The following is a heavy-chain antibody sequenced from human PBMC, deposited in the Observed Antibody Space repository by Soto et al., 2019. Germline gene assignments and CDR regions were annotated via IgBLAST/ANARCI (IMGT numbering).Heavy chain of an antibody. Sequence: NPSETLSLTCAVSGGSISSGGYSWSWIRQPPGKGLEWIGYIYHSGSTYYNPSLKSRVTISVDRSKNQFSLKLSSVTAADTAVYYCARGSTCSSTSCYSYNWFDPWGQGTLVTVSS. CDR2: IYHSGST. CDR1: GGSISSGGYS. J-gene: IGHJ5*02. D-gene: IGHD2-2*01. CDR3: ARGSTCSSTSCYSYNWFDP. V-gene: IGHV4-30-2*01.